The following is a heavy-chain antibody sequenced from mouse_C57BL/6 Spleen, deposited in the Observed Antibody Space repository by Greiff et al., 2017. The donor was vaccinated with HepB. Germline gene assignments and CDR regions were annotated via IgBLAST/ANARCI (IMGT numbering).Heavy chain of an antibody. J-gene: IGHJ2*01. V-gene: IGHV5-9*01. CDR2: ISGGGGNT. CDR1: GFTFSSYT. Sequence: EVQLQQSGGGLVKPGGSLKLSCAASGFTFSSYTMSWVRQTPEKRLEWVATISGGGGNTYYPDSVKGRFTISRDNAKNTLYLQMSSLRSEDTALYYCARSPYYYGSSSYYFDYWGQGTTLTVSS. D-gene: IGHD1-1*01. CDR3: ARSPYYYGSSSYYFDY.